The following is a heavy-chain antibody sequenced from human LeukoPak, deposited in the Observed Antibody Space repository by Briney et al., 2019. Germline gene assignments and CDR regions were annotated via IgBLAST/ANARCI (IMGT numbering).Heavy chain of an antibody. Sequence: GASVKVSCKPSGYTFNRYAMNWLRQAPGHRLEWTGWINTNTGNPTYAQGFIGRFVFSLDTSVSTAYLQISSLKAEDTAVYYCARDMDIVGMATIPFDYWGQGTLVTVSS. CDR1: GYTFNRYA. CDR3: ARDMDIVGMATIPFDY. D-gene: IGHD5-24*01. J-gene: IGHJ4*02. V-gene: IGHV7-4-1*02. CDR2: INTNTGNP.